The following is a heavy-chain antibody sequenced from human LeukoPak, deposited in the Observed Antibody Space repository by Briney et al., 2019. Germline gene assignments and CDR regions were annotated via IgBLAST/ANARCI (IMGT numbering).Heavy chain of an antibody. CDR2: INPNSGGI. D-gene: IGHD3-22*01. CDR1: GGTFSSYA. Sequence: ASVKVSCKASGGTFSSYAISWVRQAPGQGLEWMGWINPNSGGINYAQKFQGRVTMTRDTSISTAYMELSRLRSDDTAVYYCARVTDSSGYGYWGQGTLVTVSS. V-gene: IGHV1-2*02. CDR3: ARVTDSSGYGY. J-gene: IGHJ4*02.